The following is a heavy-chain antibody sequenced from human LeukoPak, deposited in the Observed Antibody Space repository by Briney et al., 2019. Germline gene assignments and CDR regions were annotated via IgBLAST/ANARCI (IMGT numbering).Heavy chain of an antibody. CDR2: IYYSGST. V-gene: IGHV4-59*01. CDR3: ARALPLSGNYFDY. D-gene: IGHD1-26*01. CDR1: GGSISSYY. J-gene: IGHJ4*02. Sequence: SETLSLTCTVSGGSISSYYWSWIRQPPGKGLEWIGYIYYSGSTNYNPSLKSRVTISVDTSKNQFSLKLGSVTAADTAVYYCARALPLSGNYFDYWGQGTLVTVSS.